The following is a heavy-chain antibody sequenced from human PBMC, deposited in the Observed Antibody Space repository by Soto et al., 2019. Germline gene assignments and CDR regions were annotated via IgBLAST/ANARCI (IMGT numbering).Heavy chain of an antibody. CDR3: AMTWNDVAFAI. J-gene: IGHJ3*02. V-gene: IGHV4-59*01. CDR2: IYYSGGT. CDR1: GGSISSYY. D-gene: IGHD1-1*01. Sequence: QVQLQESGPGLVKPSETLSLTCTVSGGSISSYYWSWIRQPPGKGLEWIGYIYYSGGTNYNPTLKSRVTISVDPSKDQFPLKLGSGAAAATAVYYCAMTWNDVAFAIWGQGTMVTVSS.